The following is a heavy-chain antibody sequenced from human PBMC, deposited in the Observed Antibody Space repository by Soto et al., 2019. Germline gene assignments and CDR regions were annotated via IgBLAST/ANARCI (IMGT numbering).Heavy chain of an antibody. CDR1: GFTFSSYG. CDR3: ARGMVRGDPLDY. Sequence: QVQLVESGGGVVQPGRSLRLSCAASGFTFSSYGMHWVRQAPGKGLEWVAVIWYDGSNKYYADSVKGRFTISRDNSKNTLYLKMNSLRAEDTAVYYCARGMVRGDPLDYWGQGTLVTVSS. V-gene: IGHV3-33*01. D-gene: IGHD3-10*01. CDR2: IWYDGSNK. J-gene: IGHJ4*02.